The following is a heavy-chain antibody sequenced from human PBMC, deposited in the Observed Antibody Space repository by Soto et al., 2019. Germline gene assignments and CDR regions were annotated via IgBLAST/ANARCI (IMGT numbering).Heavy chain of an antibody. Sequence: EQLEQSGAEVKKPGESLKISCKGPGHLFNNHWIGWVRQTPGKGLEWMGLIFTRDSETKTSPSFQGHVSFSVHNSINTVSLQWASLKTTDTGIYFCARGYFDSGHGYDLWGQGTLVTVSS. J-gene: IGHJ5*02. CDR1: GHLFNNHW. CDR2: IFTRDSET. CDR3: ARGYFDSGHGYDL. V-gene: IGHV5-51*01. D-gene: IGHD3-10*01.